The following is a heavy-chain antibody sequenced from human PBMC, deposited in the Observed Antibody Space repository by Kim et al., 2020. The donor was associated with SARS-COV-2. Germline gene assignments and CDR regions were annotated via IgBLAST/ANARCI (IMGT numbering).Heavy chain of an antibody. D-gene: IGHD6-6*01. CDR1: GFTLFSHW. Sequence: GGSLRLSCAASGFTLFSHWMAWVRQAPGKGLEWVANIEYDGTEEYYADSVKGRFTISRDNDKNSVYLVMTSLRVDDTAVYYCARVRIAASSRGWLDTWGQGTLVTVSS. V-gene: IGHV3-7*03. CDR2: IEYDGTEE. CDR3: ARVRIAASSRGWLDT. J-gene: IGHJ5*02.